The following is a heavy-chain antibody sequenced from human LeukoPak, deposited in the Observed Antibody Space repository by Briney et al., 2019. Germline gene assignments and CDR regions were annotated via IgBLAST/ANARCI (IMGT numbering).Heavy chain of an antibody. J-gene: IGHJ4*02. V-gene: IGHV1-69*05. D-gene: IGHD1-26*01. Sequence: SVKVSCKASGGTFSSYAISWVRQAPGQGLEWMGGIIPIFGTANYAQKLQGRVTMTTDTSTSTAYMELRSLRSDDTAVYYCATRGSYYSFDYWGQGTLVTVSS. CDR1: GGTFSSYA. CDR2: IIPIFGTA. CDR3: ATRGSYYSFDY.